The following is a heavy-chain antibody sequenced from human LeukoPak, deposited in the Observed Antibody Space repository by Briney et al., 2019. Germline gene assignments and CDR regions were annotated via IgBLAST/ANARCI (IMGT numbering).Heavy chain of an antibody. D-gene: IGHD3-9*01. V-gene: IGHV3-30*18. J-gene: IGHJ4*02. CDR2: ISYDGSNK. CDR3: AKEILTGYSLHPGFDY. CDR1: GFTFGSYG. Sequence: PGGSLRLSCAASGFTFGSYGMHWVRQAPGKGLEWVAVISYDGSNKYYADSVKGRFTISRDNSKNTLYLQMNSLRAEDTAVYYCAKEILTGYSLHPGFDYWGQGALVTVSS.